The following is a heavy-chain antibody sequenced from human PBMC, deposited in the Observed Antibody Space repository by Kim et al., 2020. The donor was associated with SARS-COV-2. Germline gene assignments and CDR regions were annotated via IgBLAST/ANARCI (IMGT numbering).Heavy chain of an antibody. Sequence: AVSVKSRITINPDTSKNQFSLQLNSVTPEDTAVYYCVGRLRVGATIRVNYWGQGTLVTVSS. V-gene: IGHV6-1*01. J-gene: IGHJ4*02. CDR3: VGRLRVGATIRVNY. D-gene: IGHD1-26*01.